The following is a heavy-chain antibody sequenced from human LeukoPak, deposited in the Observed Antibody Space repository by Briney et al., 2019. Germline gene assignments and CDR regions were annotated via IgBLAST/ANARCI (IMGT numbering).Heavy chain of an antibody. Sequence: KTSETLSLTCTVSGGSISSYYWSWIRQPPGKGLEWIGYIYYSGSTNYNPSLKSRVTISVDTPKNQFSLKLSSVTAADTAVYYCARAETIVEMATIDWFDPWGQGTLVTVSS. V-gene: IGHV4-59*01. CDR3: ARAETIVEMATIDWFDP. CDR1: GGSISSYY. D-gene: IGHD5-24*01. CDR2: IYYSGST. J-gene: IGHJ5*02.